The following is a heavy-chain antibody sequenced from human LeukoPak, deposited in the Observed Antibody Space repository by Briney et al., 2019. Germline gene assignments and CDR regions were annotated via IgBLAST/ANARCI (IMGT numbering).Heavy chain of an antibody. V-gene: IGHV1-3*01. CDR1: GYTFTSYG. D-gene: IGHD3-22*01. J-gene: IGHJ4*02. Sequence: ASVKVSCKASGYTFTSYGISWVRQAPGQRLEWMGWINAGNGNTKYSQKFQGRVTITRDTSASTAYMELSSLRSEDTAVYYCARGGYYDSSGYYELDYWGQGTLVTVSS. CDR2: INAGNGNT. CDR3: ARGGYYDSSGYYELDY.